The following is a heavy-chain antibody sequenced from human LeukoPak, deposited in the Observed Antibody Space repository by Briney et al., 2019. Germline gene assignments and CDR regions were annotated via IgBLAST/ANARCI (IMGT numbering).Heavy chain of an antibody. CDR2: IYYSGST. J-gene: IGHJ5*02. CDR1: GGSISSYY. Sequence: SETLSLTCTVSGGSISSYYWSWIRQPPGKGLEWIGYIYYSGSTNYNPSLKSRVTISVDTSKNQFSLKLSSVTAADTAVYYCARRLPITIFPQEPFDPWGQGTLVTVSS. V-gene: IGHV4-59*08. D-gene: IGHD3-9*01. CDR3: ARRLPITIFPQEPFDP.